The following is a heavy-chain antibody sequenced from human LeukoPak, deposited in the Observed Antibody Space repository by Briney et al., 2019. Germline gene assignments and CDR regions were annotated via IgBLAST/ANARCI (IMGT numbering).Heavy chain of an antibody. D-gene: IGHD6-19*01. CDR3: AGATTISGWYFFDAG. Sequence: QPGGSLRLSCAASGFTFSNYWMSWVRQAPEKGLEWVANIRQDGSEKDYVDSVKGRFTISRDNTKNSLYLQMNGLRAEDTAVYYCAGATTISGWYFFDAGWGQGTLVTVSS. V-gene: IGHV3-7*03. J-gene: IGHJ4*02. CDR1: GFTFSNYW. CDR2: IRQDGSEK.